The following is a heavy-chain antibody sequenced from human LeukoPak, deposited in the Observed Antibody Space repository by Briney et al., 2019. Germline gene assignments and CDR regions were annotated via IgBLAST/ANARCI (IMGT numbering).Heavy chain of an antibody. Sequence: GGSLRLSCAAYGFTFSSYAMSWVRQAPGKGLEWVAAISGSGGSTYYADSVKGRFTISRDNSKNTLYLQMNSLRAEDTAVYYCAKDPPYDILTGYSNVFDYWGQGTLVTVSS. J-gene: IGHJ4*02. CDR3: AKDPPYDILTGYSNVFDY. D-gene: IGHD3-9*01. V-gene: IGHV3-23*01. CDR2: ISGSGGST. CDR1: GFTFSSYA.